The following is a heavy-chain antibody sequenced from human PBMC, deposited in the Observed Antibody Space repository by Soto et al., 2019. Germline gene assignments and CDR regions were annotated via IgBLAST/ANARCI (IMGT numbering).Heavy chain of an antibody. J-gene: IGHJ4*02. Sequence: GGSLRLSCEAFGFKISSSSMNWVRQAPGRGLEWVAYISDSGSNTLYADSVKGRFSISRDDSENTLYVQMNSLRAEDTAVYYCAKDGYLDTYYFDYWGQGTLVTVST. CDR1: GFKISSSS. CDR2: ISDSGSNT. CDR3: AKDGYLDTYYFDY. D-gene: IGHD3-9*01. V-gene: IGHV3-48*01.